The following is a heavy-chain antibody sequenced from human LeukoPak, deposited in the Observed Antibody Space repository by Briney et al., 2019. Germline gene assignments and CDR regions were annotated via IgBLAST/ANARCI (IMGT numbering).Heavy chain of an antibody. J-gene: IGHJ3*02. CDR1: GFTFSSYA. CDR3: ASLGRGIDI. CDR2: ISYDGSNK. V-gene: IGHV3-30-3*01. Sequence: GGSLRLSCAASGFTFSSYAMHWVRQAPGKGLEWVAVISYDGSNKYYADSMKGRFTISRDNSKNTLYLQMNSLRAEDTAVYYCASLGRGIDIWGQGTMDTVSS. D-gene: IGHD3-10*01.